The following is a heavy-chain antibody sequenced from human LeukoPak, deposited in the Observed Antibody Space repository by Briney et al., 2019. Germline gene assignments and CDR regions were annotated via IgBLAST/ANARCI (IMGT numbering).Heavy chain of an antibody. D-gene: IGHD6-19*01. CDR2: TYYRSKWYN. CDR3: ARAPTPIIAVAGSFDY. J-gene: IGHJ4*02. V-gene: IGHV6-1*01. Sequence: SQTLSLTCAISGDSVSSNSATWNWIRQSPSRGLEWLGRTYYRSKWYNEYAVSVISPITINPDTSKNQFSLQLNSVTPEDTAVYYCARAPTPIIAVAGSFDYWGQGTLVTVSP. CDR1: GDSVSSNSAT.